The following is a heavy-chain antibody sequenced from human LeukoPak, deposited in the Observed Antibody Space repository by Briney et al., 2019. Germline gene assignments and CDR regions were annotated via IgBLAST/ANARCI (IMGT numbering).Heavy chain of an antibody. CDR3: AKDLYNSRGYYFDY. CDR2: ISGSGGST. D-gene: IGHD3-22*01. J-gene: IGHJ4*02. CDR1: GFTFSSYA. V-gene: IGHV3-23*01. Sequence: GGSLRLSCAASGFTFSSYAMSWVRQAPGKGLEWVSGISGSGGSTYYADPVKGRFTVSRDNSKNTLYPQMNSLRAEDTAIYYCAKDLYNSRGYYFDYWGQGTLVTVSS.